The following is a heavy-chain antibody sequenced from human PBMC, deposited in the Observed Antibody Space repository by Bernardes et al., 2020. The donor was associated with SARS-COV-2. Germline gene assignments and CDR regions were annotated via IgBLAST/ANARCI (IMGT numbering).Heavy chain of an antibody. CDR2: IYSSGNS. CDR3: AGSTCEIDCYLSGLRSWDYGMDV. Sequence: SETLSLTCTVSGGSISSSKYYWGWRLQALGQGLEWIGSIYSSGNSYYSPSLQIRVSQSVDTSKNQFSLSLSFVTAADTAVYYCAGSTCEIDCYLSGLRSWDYGMDVWGQGITVTVSS. V-gene: IGHV4-39*01. D-gene: IGHD2-21*02. CDR1: GGSISSSKYY. J-gene: IGHJ6*02.